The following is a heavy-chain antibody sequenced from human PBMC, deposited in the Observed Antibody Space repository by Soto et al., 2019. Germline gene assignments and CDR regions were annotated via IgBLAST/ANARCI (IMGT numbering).Heavy chain of an antibody. CDR2: IIPIFGTA. V-gene: IGHV1-69*13. J-gene: IGHJ3*02. Sequence: SVKVSCKASGGTFSSYAISWVRQAPGQGLEWMGGIIPIFGTANYAQKFQGRVTITADESTSTAYMELSSLRSEDTAVYYCARDPSPDILTGYYANDAFDIWGQGTMVTVSS. CDR3: ARDPSPDILTGYYANDAFDI. D-gene: IGHD3-9*01. CDR1: GGTFSSYA.